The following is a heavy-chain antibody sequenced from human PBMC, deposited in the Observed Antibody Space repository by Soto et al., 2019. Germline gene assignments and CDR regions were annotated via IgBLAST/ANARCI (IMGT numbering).Heavy chain of an antibody. J-gene: IGHJ6*02. CDR1: GGSFSGYY. V-gene: IGHV4-34*01. CDR2: INHSGST. Sequence: PPETLSLTCAVYGGSFSGYYWSWIRQPPGKGLEWIGEINHSGSTNYNPSLKSRVTISVDTSKNQFSLKLSSVTAADTAVYYCARVRRVAAAGKRYYYYGMDVWGQGTTVTVSS. D-gene: IGHD6-13*01. CDR3: ARVRRVAAAGKRYYYYGMDV.